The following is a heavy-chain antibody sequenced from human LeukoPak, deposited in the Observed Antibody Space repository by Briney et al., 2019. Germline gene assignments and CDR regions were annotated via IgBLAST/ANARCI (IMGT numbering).Heavy chain of an antibody. CDR2: VHLSGAS. D-gene: IGHD1-26*01. CDR1: GGSILTTNW. CDR3: TRESGAFSPFGF. J-gene: IGHJ4*02. Sequence: SETLSLTCAVSGGSILTTNWWSWVRQPPGKGLEWIGEVHLSGASNYNPSLKSRVNMSIDKSKNQLSLELTSVTAADTAIYYCTRESGAFSPFGFWGQGTRVTVSS. V-gene: IGHV4-4*02.